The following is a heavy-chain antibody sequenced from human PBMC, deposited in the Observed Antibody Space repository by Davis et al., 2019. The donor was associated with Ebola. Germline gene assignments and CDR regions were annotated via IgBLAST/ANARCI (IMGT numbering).Heavy chain of an antibody. V-gene: IGHV3-48*02. J-gene: IGHJ6*04. Sequence: GESLKISCAASGFTFSIYAMTWVRQAPGKGLEWVSYISSSSSTIYYADSVKGRFTISRDNAKNSLYLQMNSLRDEDTAVYYCARTGRRSSMDYYYYGMDVWGKGTTVTVSS. CDR2: ISSSSSTI. CDR1: GFTFSIYA. CDR3: ARTGRRSSMDYYYYGMDV. D-gene: IGHD2/OR15-2a*01.